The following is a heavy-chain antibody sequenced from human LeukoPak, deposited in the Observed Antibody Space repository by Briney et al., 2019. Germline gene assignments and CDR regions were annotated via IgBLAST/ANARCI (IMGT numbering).Heavy chain of an antibody. D-gene: IGHD6-13*01. J-gene: IGHJ4*02. V-gene: IGHV3-48*03. Sequence: QLGGSLRLSYAVSGFTFSSYEMNWVRQAPGKGLEWVSYISSSGRTIYYADSVKGRFTISRDNAKNSLDLQMNSLRAEDTAVYYCARARPPDYSSGWYTFDYWGQGTLVTVSS. CDR2: ISSSGRTI. CDR1: GFTFSSYE. CDR3: ARARPPDYSSGWYTFDY.